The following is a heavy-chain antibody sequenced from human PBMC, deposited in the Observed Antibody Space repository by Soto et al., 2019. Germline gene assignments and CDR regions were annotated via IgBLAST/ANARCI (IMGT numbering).Heavy chain of an antibody. CDR2: IYWNDDN. V-gene: IGHV2-5*01. CDR3: AHGSGWLSDY. J-gene: IGHJ4*02. Sequence: QITLKESGPTLVKPTQTLTLTCTFSGFSLSSTAVGVNWIRQPPGKALEWLALIYWNDDNQYSPSLKSRLTINKDTSKNQVVLTMTNMDPVDTATYYCAHGSGWLSDYWGQGTLVTVSS. D-gene: IGHD6-19*01. CDR1: GFSLSSTAVG.